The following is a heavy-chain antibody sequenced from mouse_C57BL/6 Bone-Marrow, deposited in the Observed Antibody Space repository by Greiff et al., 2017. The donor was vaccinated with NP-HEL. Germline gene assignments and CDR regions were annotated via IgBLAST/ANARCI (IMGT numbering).Heavy chain of an antibody. Sequence: EVQVVESGGGLVQPGGSLKLSCAASGFTFSDYGMAWVRQAPRKGPEWVAFISNLAYSIYYADTVTGRFTISGENAKNTLYLEMSSLRSEDTAMYYCARHGRWFSYAMDYWGQGTSVTVSS. D-gene: IGHD2-3*01. V-gene: IGHV5-15*01. CDR3: ARHGRWFSYAMDY. CDR1: GFTFSDYG. J-gene: IGHJ4*01. CDR2: ISNLAYSI.